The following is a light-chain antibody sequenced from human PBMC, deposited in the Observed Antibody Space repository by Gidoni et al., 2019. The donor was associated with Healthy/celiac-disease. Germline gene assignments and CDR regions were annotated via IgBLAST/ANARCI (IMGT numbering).Light chain of an antibody. CDR1: QSVSSSY. Sequence: EIVLTPSPGTLSLSPGERATLSCRASQSVSSSYLAWYQQKPGQAPRLLIYGASSRATGIPDRFSGSGSGTDFTLTISTLEPEDFAVYYCQQYGSSPRTFGQGTKLEIK. CDR3: QQYGSSPRT. J-gene: IGKJ2*01. V-gene: IGKV3-20*01. CDR2: GAS.